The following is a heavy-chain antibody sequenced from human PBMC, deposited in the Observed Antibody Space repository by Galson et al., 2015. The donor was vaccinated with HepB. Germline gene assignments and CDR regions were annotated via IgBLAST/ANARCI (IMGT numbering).Heavy chain of an antibody. Sequence: SLRLSCAASGFTFSSYAMSWVRQAPGKGLEWVSVISGSGGSTYYADSVKGRFTISRDNSKNTMYLQMNSLRAEDTAVYCCVGGRGGVISLFDYWGQGTLVTVSS. J-gene: IGHJ4*02. D-gene: IGHD3-10*01. V-gene: IGHV3-23*01. CDR2: ISGSGGST. CDR1: GFTFSSYA. CDR3: VGGRGGVISLFDY.